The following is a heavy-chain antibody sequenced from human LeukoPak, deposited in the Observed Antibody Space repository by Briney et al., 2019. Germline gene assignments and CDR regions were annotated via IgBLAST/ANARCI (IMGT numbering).Heavy chain of an antibody. V-gene: IGHV1-8*01. J-gene: IGHJ3*02. CDR3: ARGRYGDYAPDI. CDR1: GYTFTSYD. Sequence: ASVKVSCKASGYTFTSYDINWVRQAPGQGLEWMGWMSPNTGYTGYAQKFQGRVTMTRDTSISTAYMELSRLRSDDTAVYYCARGRYGDYAPDIWGQGTMVTVTS. CDR2: MSPNTGYT. D-gene: IGHD4-17*01.